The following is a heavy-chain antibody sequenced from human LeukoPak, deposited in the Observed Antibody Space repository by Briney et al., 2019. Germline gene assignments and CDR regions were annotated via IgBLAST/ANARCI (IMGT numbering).Heavy chain of an antibody. J-gene: IGHJ4*02. CDR1: GYTFTSYG. Sequence: ASVKVSCKASGYTFTSYGISWVRQAPGQGLEWMGWISAYNGNTNYAQKLQGRVTMTTDTSTSTAYMELRNLRADDTAVYYCARAAGYCSGGSCYTLYYFDYWGQGTLVTVSS. V-gene: IGHV1-18*01. CDR3: ARAAGYCSGGSCYTLYYFDY. CDR2: ISAYNGNT. D-gene: IGHD2-15*01.